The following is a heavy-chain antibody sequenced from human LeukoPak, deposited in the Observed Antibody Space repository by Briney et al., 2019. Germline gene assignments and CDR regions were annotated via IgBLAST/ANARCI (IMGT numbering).Heavy chain of an antibody. D-gene: IGHD2-8*01. Sequence: SETLSLTCAVYGGSFSGYYWSWIRQPPGKGLEWIGEINHSGSTNYNPSLKSRVTISVDTSKNQFSLKLSSVTAADTAVYYCARAGNGYYYYYMDVWGKGTTVTVSS. J-gene: IGHJ6*03. CDR1: GGSFSGYY. CDR3: ARAGNGYYYYYMDV. CDR2: INHSGST. V-gene: IGHV4-34*01.